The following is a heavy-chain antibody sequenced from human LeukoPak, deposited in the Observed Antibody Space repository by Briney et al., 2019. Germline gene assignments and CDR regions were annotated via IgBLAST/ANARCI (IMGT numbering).Heavy chain of an antibody. CDR2: ISYDGSNK. CDR3: AVIVGAAHDAFDI. CDR1: GFTFSNYA. Sequence: GGSLRLSCAASGFTFSNYALHWVRQAPGKGLEWVAVISYDGSNKYYADSVKGRFTISRDNAKNSLYLQMNSLRAEDTAVYYCAVIVGAAHDAFDIWGQGTMVTVSS. D-gene: IGHD1-26*01. J-gene: IGHJ3*02. V-gene: IGHV3-30*04.